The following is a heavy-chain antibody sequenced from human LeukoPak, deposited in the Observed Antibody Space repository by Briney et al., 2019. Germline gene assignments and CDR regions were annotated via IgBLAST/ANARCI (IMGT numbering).Heavy chain of an antibody. J-gene: IGHJ4*02. CDR2: IRYDGSNK. CDR1: GFTFSSYG. Sequence: PGGSLRLSCAASGFTFSSYGMHWVRQAPGKGLEWVAFIRYDGSNKYYADSVKGRFTNSRDNSKNTLYLQMNSLRAEDTAVYYCAKDYGSSWKDDYWGQGTLVTVSS. CDR3: AKDYGSSWKDDY. V-gene: IGHV3-30*02. D-gene: IGHD6-13*01.